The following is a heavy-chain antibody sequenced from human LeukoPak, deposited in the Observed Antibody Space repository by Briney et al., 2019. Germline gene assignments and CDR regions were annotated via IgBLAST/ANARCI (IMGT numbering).Heavy chain of an antibody. V-gene: IGHV4-61*02. CDR2: TYTSGST. CDR3: ATAGLGVYYFDY. J-gene: IGHJ4*02. Sequence: SETLSLTCTVSGGSISSGDYHWSWIRQPAGKGLEWIGRTYTSGSTSYNPSLKSRVTISVDTSKNQFSLRLSSVTAADAAVYYCATAGLGVYYFDYWGQGTLVTVSS. D-gene: IGHD3-10*01. CDR1: GGSISSGDYH.